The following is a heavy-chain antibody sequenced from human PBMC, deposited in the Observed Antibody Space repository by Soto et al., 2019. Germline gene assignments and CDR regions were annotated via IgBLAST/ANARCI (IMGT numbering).Heavy chain of an antibody. V-gene: IGHV2-5*02. CDR2: IYWDDDK. CDR1: GFSLSTSVVG. CDR3: ARSEDYYCSSTSCYPY. J-gene: IGHJ4*02. D-gene: IGHD2-2*01. Sequence: QITLKESGPTLVKPTQTLTLTCTFSGFSLSTSVVGVGWIRQPPGKALEWLALIYWDDDKRYSPSLKSRLTITKDTSKNQVVLTMTNMDPVDTATYYCARSEDYYCSSTSCYPYWGQGTLVTVSS.